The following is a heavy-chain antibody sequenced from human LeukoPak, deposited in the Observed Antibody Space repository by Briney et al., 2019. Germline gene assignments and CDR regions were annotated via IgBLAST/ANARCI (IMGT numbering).Heavy chain of an antibody. CDR1: GFTFDNYA. V-gene: IGHV3-9*01. D-gene: IGHD6-19*01. CDR2: ISWNSGYI. J-gene: IGHJ4*02. Sequence: GGSLRVSCAASGFTFDNYAMYWVRQAPGKGLEWLSIISWNSGYIGYADSVKGRFTISRDNAKKSLDLQMNSLRAEDTAFYYCAKVRGTYSSGYFFDYWGQGTLVTVSS. CDR3: AKVRGTYSSGYFFDY.